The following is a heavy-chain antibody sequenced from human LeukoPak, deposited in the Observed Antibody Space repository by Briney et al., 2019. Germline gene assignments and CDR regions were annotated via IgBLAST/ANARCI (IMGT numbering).Heavy chain of an antibody. CDR1: GYDLTSCL. Sequence: ASVNNSCKESGYDLTSCLMHWVRQVPGQGFEWAAKTHPRDGDTRYAQNFQGRVSLTSDLSTTTIYMDMNNLRSEDTAVYYCARDPHGEWTWDWWGQ. CDR3: ARDPHGEWTWDW. D-gene: IGHD3/OR15-3a*01. CDR2: THPRDGDT. J-gene: IGHJ1*01. V-gene: IGHV1-46*01.